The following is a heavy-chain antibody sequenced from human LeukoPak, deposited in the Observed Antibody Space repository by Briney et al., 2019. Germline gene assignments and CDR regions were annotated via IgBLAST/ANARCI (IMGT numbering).Heavy chain of an antibody. CDR3: AELGITMIGGV. V-gene: IGHV3-48*03. J-gene: IGHJ6*04. CDR1: GFTFSSYE. Sequence: SGGSLRLSCAASGFTFSSYEMNWVRQAPGKGLEWVSYISSSGSNIYYADSVKGRFTISRDNAKNSRYLQMNRLRAEGTAVYYCAELGITMIGGVGGKGTTVTISA. CDR2: ISSSGSNI. D-gene: IGHD3-10*02.